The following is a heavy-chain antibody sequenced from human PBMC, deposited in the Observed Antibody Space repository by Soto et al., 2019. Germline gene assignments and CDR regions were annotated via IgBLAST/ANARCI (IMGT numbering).Heavy chain of an antibody. J-gene: IGHJ5*02. V-gene: IGHV3-11*06. Sequence: PGGSLRLSCAASGFTFSDYYMSWIRQAPGKGLGWVSYISSSSSYTNYADSVKGRFTISRDNAKNSLYLQMNSLRAEDTAVYYCARVQVPNYDFWSGYQTNWFDPWGQGTLVTVSS. CDR2: ISSSSSYT. CDR1: GFTFSDYY. D-gene: IGHD3-3*01. CDR3: ARVQVPNYDFWSGYQTNWFDP.